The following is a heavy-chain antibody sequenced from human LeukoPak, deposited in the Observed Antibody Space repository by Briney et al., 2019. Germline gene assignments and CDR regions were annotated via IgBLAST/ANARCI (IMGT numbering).Heavy chain of an antibody. V-gene: IGHV4-39*07. CDR2: IYYSGST. D-gene: IGHD2/OR15-2a*01. CDR1: GGSIGSSSYY. J-gene: IGHJ3*02. CDR3: ARVLSDPAFDI. Sequence: SETLSLTCTVSGGSIGSSSYYWGWIRQPPGKGLEWIGSIYYSGSTYYNPSFKSRVTISVDTSKNQFSLKLSSVTAADTAVYYCARVLSDPAFDIWGQGTMVTVSS.